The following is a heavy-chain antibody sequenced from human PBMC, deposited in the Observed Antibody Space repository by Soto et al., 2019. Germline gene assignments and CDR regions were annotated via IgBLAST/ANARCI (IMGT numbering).Heavy chain of an antibody. V-gene: IGHV3-23*01. CDR2: IRGGGDNT. CDR1: AFTFSRFA. J-gene: IGHJ5*02. D-gene: IGHD3-10*01. CDR3: AKGLSGSGAYQWFDP. Sequence: EVQLLESGGGLVQPGGSLRLSCAASAFTFSRFAMSWVRQTPGNGLEWVSAIRGGGDNTFYADYVKGRFTISRDNSKNTLYLQMNGLRVEDTAVYCCAKGLSGSGAYQWFDPWGQGTVVTVSS.